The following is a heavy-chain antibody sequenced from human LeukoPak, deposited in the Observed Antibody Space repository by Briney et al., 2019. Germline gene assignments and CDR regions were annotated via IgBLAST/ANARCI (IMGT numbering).Heavy chain of an antibody. V-gene: IGHV4-4*07. CDR1: GGSISRYY. Sequence: KPSETLSLTCTVSGGSISRYYWSWIRQPAGKGLEWIGRIYTRGSTNYNPSLKSRVTLSVGTSKNQFFLTLSSVTAADTAVYYCATGEYYYDSSGYRRWFDYWGQGTLVTVSS. CDR3: ATGEYYYDSSGYRRWFDY. CDR2: IYTRGST. D-gene: IGHD3-22*01. J-gene: IGHJ4*02.